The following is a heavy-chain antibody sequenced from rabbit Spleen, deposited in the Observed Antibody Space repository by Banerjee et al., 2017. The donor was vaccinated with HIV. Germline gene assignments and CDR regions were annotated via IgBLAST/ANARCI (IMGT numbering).Heavy chain of an antibody. CDR3: ARAGEGGDGYLNL. D-gene: IGHD5-1*01. CDR2: IVSSSGST. Sequence: QEQLVESGGGLVQPEGSLTLTCKGSGFDFSRNVMCWVRQAPGKGLEWIACIVSSSGSTYYASWAKGRFTISKTSSTVDLKMTSLTAADTATYFCARAGEGGDGYLNLWGPGTLVTVS. CDR1: GFDFSRNV. J-gene: IGHJ4*01. V-gene: IGHV1S47*01.